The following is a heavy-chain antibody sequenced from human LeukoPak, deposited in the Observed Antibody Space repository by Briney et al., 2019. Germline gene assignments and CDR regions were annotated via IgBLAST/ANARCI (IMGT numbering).Heavy chain of an antibody. CDR2: ISGSAGST. D-gene: IGHD1-26*01. Sequence: GGSLRLSCAASGFTFSSYAMSWVRQAPGKGLEWVSLISGSAGSTYYADSVRGRFTISRDSSKNTLSLQMNSLRAEDTAVYYCAKAGSGSYYYFDYWGQGTLVAVSS. J-gene: IGHJ4*02. CDR1: GFTFSSYA. V-gene: IGHV3-23*01. CDR3: AKAGSGSYYYFDY.